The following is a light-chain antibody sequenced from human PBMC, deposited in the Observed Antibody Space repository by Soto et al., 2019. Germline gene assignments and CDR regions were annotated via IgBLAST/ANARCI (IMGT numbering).Light chain of an antibody. J-gene: IGKJ3*01. CDR2: TAS. Sequence: EIVMTQSPATLSVSPGERAALSCRASQSVSNNLAWYQQRPGQAPRLLIFTASTRAADIPARFSGSGSGTEFTLTISSLQAEYFAFYYCQQYKSWPFTFGPGTKVDI. CDR1: QSVSNN. CDR3: QQYKSWPFT. V-gene: IGKV3-15*01.